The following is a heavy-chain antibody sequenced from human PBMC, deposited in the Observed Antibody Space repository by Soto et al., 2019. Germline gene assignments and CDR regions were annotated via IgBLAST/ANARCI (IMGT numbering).Heavy chain of an antibody. CDR2: TYYRSKWYN. Sequence: PSQTLSLTCAISGDSFSSNGVAWNWIRQSPSRGLEWLGRTYYRSKWYNDYAVSVKSRITVNPDTSKNQFSLQLSSVTPEDTAVYYCARGKYSGCDVWGQGTMVTVSS. CDR3: ARGKYSGCDV. CDR1: GDSFSSNGVA. V-gene: IGHV6-1*01. J-gene: IGHJ3*01. D-gene: IGHD3-10*01.